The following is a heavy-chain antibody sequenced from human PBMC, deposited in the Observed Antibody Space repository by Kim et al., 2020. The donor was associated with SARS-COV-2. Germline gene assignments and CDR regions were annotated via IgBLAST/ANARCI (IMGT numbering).Heavy chain of an antibody. CDR2: IYYSGST. Sequence: SETLSLTCTVSGGSISSYYWSWIRQPPGKGLEWIGYIYYSGSTNYNPSLKSRVTISVDTSKNQFSLKLSSVTAADTAVYYCARVRQSVAGLTHEFDYWGQGTLVTVSS. J-gene: IGHJ4*02. V-gene: IGHV4-59*13. CDR3: ARVRQSVAGLTHEFDY. D-gene: IGHD6-19*01. CDR1: GGSISSYY.